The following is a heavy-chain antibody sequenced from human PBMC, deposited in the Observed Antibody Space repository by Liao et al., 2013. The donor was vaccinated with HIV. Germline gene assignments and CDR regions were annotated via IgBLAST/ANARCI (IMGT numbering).Heavy chain of an antibody. CDR1: GGSISSYS. CDR3: ARGGSFFDY. D-gene: IGHD5-12*01. Sequence: QVQLQESGPRLAKPSETLSLTCSVSGGSISSYSWNWIRQPAGKGLEWVGRVSNTGGTSYNPSLKNRLTMSVDTSKNQFSLNLHSVTAADSAVYFCARGGSFFDYWGQGALVTVSS. J-gene: IGHJ4*02. CDR2: VSNTGGT. V-gene: IGHV4-4*07.